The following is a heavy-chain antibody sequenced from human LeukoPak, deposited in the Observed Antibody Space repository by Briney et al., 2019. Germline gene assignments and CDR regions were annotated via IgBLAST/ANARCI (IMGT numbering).Heavy chain of an antibody. V-gene: IGHV4-38-2*02. CDR3: ARDHDGMDV. Sequence: SETLSLTCTVSGYSISSGYYWGWIRQPPGKGLEWIGSVYHSGSTYYNPSLKSRVTISVDTSKNQFSLKLSSVTAADTAVYYCARDHDGMDVWGQGTTVTVSS. J-gene: IGHJ6*02. CDR1: GYSISSGYY. CDR2: VYHSGST.